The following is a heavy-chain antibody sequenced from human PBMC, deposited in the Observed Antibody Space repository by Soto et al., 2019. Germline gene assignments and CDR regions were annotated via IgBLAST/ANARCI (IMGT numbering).Heavy chain of an antibody. D-gene: IGHD3-10*01. CDR3: AHSSGRSGEY. Sequence: QITLKESGPTLVKPTQTLTLTCTFSGFSLTTSGVGVGWIRQPPGKALEWLALLYWDDDKRYSSSLKSRLTITMDTSNNQVVLTMTNMDPVDTGTYFCAHSSGRSGEYWGQGTLVTVSS. CDR1: GFSLTTSGVG. J-gene: IGHJ4*02. CDR2: LYWDDDK. V-gene: IGHV2-5*02.